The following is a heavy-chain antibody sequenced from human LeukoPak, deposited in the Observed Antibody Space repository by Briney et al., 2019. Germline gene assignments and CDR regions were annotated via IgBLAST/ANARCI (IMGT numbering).Heavy chain of an antibody. J-gene: IGHJ5*01. CDR2: IIPIFGSA. CDR3: ARVFRRWFDS. CDR1: GGTFSTYA. V-gene: IGHV1-69*05. Sequence: GASVKVSCKASGGTFSTYAFVWVRQAPGQGLEWMGGIIPIFGSANYAQKFQGRVTITTDESTSTAYMELSSLGSEDTAVYYCARVFRRWFDSWGQGTLVTVSS. D-gene: IGHD1-14*01.